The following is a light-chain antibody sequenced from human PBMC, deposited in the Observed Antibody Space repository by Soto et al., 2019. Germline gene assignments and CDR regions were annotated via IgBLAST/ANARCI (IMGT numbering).Light chain of an antibody. J-gene: IGLJ2*01. CDR2: GNN. CDR1: SSNIGADYN. Sequence: QSVLTQPPSVSGAPGQRVTISCTGTSSNIGADYNVHWYRQLPGTAPKLLIYGNNHRPSGVPDRFSGSKSGPSASLAITGLPTEDEAEYYCQSYDTGLRGMIFGGGTKVTVL. CDR3: QSYDTGLRGMI. V-gene: IGLV1-40*01.